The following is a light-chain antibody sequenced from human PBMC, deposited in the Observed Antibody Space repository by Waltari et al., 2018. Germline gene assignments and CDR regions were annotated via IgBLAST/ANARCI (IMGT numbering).Light chain of an antibody. J-gene: IGLJ3*02. V-gene: IGLV6-57*03. CDR1: SGSIASNP. CDR3: QSYDGINWM. Sequence: NFMLTQPHSVSESPGKTVTISCTRSSGSIASNPVQWFQQRPGSAPTTVIYEDYQRPSGVPDRFSGSIDSSSNSASLTISGLKTEDEADYYCQSYDGINWMFGGGTKLTVL. CDR2: EDY.